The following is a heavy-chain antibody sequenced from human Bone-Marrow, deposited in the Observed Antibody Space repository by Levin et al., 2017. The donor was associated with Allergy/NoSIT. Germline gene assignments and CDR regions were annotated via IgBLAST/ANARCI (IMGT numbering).Heavy chain of an antibody. CDR1: GFSFNNYA. Sequence: PGGSLRLSCAASGFSFNNYAMSWVRQAPGKGLEWVSLISGSGTTTYYTDSVKGRFVISRDNSKNTLNLQLNSLTADDTAVYYCAKVVMLYGIAGIGYHFDYWGPGTLITVSS. V-gene: IGHV3-23*01. J-gene: IGHJ4*02. CDR2: ISGSGTTT. D-gene: IGHD2-8*01. CDR3: AKVVMLYGIAGIGYHFDY.